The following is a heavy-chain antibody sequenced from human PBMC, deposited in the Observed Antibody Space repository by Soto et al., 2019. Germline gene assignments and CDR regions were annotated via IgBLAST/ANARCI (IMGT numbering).Heavy chain of an antibody. D-gene: IGHD6-13*01. V-gene: IGHV5-51*01. Sequence: GESLKISGKGSGYSFTSYWSGWVRQMPGKGLEWMGIIFPGDSDTRYSPSFQGQVTISADKSISTAYLQWSGLKASDTAMYYCARTSAAGKYYYGMDVWGQGTTVTVSS. CDR1: GYSFTSYW. CDR2: IFPGDSDT. CDR3: ARTSAAGKYYYGMDV. J-gene: IGHJ6*02.